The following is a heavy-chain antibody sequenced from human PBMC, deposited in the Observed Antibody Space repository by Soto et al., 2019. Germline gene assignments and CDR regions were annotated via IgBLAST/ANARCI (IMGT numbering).Heavy chain of an antibody. V-gene: IGHV4-31*03. CDR2: IFHSGTT. CDR1: GASIRSGGFY. J-gene: IGHJ6*02. CDR3: ARERRYCTAANCFTGDLHYPLHI. D-gene: IGHD2-8*02. Sequence: PSETLSLTCSVSGASIRSGGFYWSWIRQSPGKGLEWLGYIFHSGTTYYNPSLKGRVSISADTSKSHFSLNLSSVTAADSAVYYCARERRYCTAANCFTGDLHYPLHIWSQGTPLTVS.